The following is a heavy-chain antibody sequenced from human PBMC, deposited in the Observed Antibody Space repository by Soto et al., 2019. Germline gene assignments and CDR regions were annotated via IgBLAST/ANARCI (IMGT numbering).Heavy chain of an antibody. J-gene: IGHJ4*01. V-gene: IGHV3-23*01. D-gene: IGHD3-22*01. Sequence: EVQLLESGGGLIQPGGTLRLSCAASGFNIGIYAMSWVRQAPGKGLEWVSLIREGFDSTYYADSVKGRFTISRDTSKNKMYLQMNSLRVDVTALDDCAREHDSNGYPTLDYWGHGTLVTVSS. CDR3: AREHDSNGYPTLDY. CDR2: IREGFDST. CDR1: GFNIGIYA.